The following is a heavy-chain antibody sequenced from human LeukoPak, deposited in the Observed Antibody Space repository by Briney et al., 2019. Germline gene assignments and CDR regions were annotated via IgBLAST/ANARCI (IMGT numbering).Heavy chain of an antibody. CDR2: IYSGGAT. D-gene: IGHD3-9*01. J-gene: IGHJ4*02. CDR3: ARLHYDVLTGPFDY. V-gene: IGHV3-66*04. CDR1: GITVNTNY. Sequence: PGGSLRLSCAASGITVNTNYMSWVRQAPGKGLEWVSIIYSGGATFYADSVKGRFTISRENSKNTLWPQMNSLRAEDTAVYYCARLHYDVLTGPFDYWGQGTLVTVSS.